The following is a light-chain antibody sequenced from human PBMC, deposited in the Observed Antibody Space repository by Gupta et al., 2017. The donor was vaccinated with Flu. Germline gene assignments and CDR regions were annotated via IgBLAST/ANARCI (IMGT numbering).Light chain of an antibody. CDR1: QSISSY. J-gene: IGKJ3*01. V-gene: IGKV1-39*01. CDR3: QQSDSIAKT. Sequence: PSSLSASVGDRVTITCRASQSISSYLNWYQQKPGKAPKLLIQSTSSLQSGVPSRFSGSGSGTDFTLTIRSLHPEDFAIYYCQQSDSIAKTFGPGTKVDIK. CDR2: STS.